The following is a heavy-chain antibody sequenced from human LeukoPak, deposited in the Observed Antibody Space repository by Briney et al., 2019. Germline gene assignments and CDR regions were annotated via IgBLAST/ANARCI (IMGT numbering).Heavy chain of an antibody. CDR2: INPSGGST. CDR3: ARALEWLRSFDY. V-gene: IGHV1-46*01. J-gene: IGHJ4*02. CDR1: GYTFTGYY. Sequence: ASVKVSCKASGYTFTGYYMHWVRQAPGQGLEWMGIINPSGGSTSYAQKFQGRVTMTRDMSTSTVYMELSSLRSEDTAVYYCARALEWLRSFDYWGQGTLVTVSS. D-gene: IGHD5-12*01.